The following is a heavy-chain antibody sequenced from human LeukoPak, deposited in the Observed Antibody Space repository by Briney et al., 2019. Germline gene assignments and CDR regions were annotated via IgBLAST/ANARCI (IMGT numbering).Heavy chain of an antibody. V-gene: IGHV3-48*01. CDR2: ISGGGGNI. D-gene: IGHD1-1*01. Sequence: GGSLRLSCTASGFTFGDYAMSWVRQAPGKGLEWISYISGGGGNIHYADSVEGRFTISRDNAKNSVYLQMNSLRAEDSAVYYCARDFNWAFGFWGQGILVTVSS. CDR1: GFTFGDYA. CDR3: ARDFNWAFGF. J-gene: IGHJ4*02.